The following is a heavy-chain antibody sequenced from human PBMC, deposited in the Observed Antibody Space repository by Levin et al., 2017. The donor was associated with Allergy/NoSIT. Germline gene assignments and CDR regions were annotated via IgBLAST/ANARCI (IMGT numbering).Heavy chain of an antibody. CDR3: ARDIEDVLTGYF. D-gene: IGHD3-9*01. J-gene: IGHJ1*01. Sequence: LEASVKVSCKASGYVFTDYHIHWVRQAPGQGLEWMGWINPNSGGTKYAQKFQGRVTMTRDTSISTVYMEMSRLRYDDTAVYYCARDIEDVLTGYFWGQGASVTVSS. CDR2: INPNSGGT. CDR1: GYVFTDYH. V-gene: IGHV1-2*03.